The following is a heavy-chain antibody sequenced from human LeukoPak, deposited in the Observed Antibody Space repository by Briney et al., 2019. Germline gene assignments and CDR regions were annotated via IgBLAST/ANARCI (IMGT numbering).Heavy chain of an antibody. CDR1: GFTFSTYA. CDR2: ISGSGGST. CDR3: AISGGYWAWAH. V-gene: IGHV3-23*01. Sequence: GGSLRLSCAASGFTFSTYAMSWVRQAPGKGLELVSGISGSGGSTHYADSVKGRFTIPRDNSKNTLYLQMNSLRAEDTAVYYCAISGGYWAWAHWGQGTLVTVSS. D-gene: IGHD1-26*01. J-gene: IGHJ4*02.